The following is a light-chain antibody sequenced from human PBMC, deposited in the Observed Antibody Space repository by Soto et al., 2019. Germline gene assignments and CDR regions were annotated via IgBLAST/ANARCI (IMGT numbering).Light chain of an antibody. V-gene: IGKV1-17*01. CDR2: GSS. CDR1: QAIRND. Sequence: DIQMTQSPSSLSASVGDRVTITCRASQAIRNDLAWYQQKPGRAPKRLIYGSSTLQSGVPLRFSGSGSGTEFTLSISSLQPDDFATYYCQHYNVYPWTFGQGTKVDIK. J-gene: IGKJ1*01. CDR3: QHYNVYPWT.